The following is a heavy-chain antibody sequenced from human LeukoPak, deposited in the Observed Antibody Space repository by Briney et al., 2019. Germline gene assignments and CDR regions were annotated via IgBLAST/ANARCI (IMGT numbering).Heavy chain of an antibody. Sequence: GGSLRLSCVASGFPFSSYWMTWARQAPGKGLEWVANIKQDGGKKSYVDSVKGRFTISRDNAKNSLYLQMNSLRAEDTAIYYCTRVGYIDEGIDYWGQGTLVTVSS. CDR1: GFPFSSYW. J-gene: IGHJ4*02. CDR2: IKQDGGKK. V-gene: IGHV3-7*04. D-gene: IGHD5-24*01. CDR3: TRVGYIDEGIDY.